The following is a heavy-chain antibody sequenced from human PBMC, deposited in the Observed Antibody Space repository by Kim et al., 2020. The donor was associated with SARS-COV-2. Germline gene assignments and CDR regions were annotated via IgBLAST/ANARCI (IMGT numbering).Heavy chain of an antibody. D-gene: IGHD6-19*01. CDR3: ATVPPPEYSSGWTFDY. V-gene: IGHV1-24*01. J-gene: IGHJ4*02. Sequence: QKVQGRVTMTEDTSTDTAYMELSSLRSEDTAVYYCATVPPPEYSSGWTFDYWGQGTLVTVSS.